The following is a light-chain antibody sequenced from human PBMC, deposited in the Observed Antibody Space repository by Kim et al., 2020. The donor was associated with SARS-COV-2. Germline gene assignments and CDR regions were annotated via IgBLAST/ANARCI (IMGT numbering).Light chain of an antibody. Sequence: DIQMTQSPSSLSASVGDRVTITCRASQSIGSCLNWYQQKPGKAPKLLIYTASSLQTGVPSRFSGSGSGTDFTLTISGLQPEDFAIYYCQQSDISPPTFGQGTKVDIK. CDR3: QQSDISPPT. CDR1: QSIGSC. V-gene: IGKV1-39*01. CDR2: TAS. J-gene: IGKJ1*01.